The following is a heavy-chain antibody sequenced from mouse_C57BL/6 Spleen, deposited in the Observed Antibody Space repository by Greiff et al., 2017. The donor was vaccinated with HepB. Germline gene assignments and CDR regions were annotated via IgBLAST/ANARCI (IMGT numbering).Heavy chain of an antibody. CDR3: ARNYGSSIFDV. V-gene: IGHV1-69*01. CDR1: GYTFTSYW. J-gene: IGHJ1*03. D-gene: IGHD1-1*01. Sequence: VQLQQPGAELVMPGASVKLSCKASGYTFTSYWMHWVKQRPGQGLEWIGEIDPSDSYTNYNQKFKGKSTLTVDKSSSTAYMQLSSLTSEDSAVYYCARNYGSSIFDVWGTGTTVTVSS. CDR2: IDPSDSYT.